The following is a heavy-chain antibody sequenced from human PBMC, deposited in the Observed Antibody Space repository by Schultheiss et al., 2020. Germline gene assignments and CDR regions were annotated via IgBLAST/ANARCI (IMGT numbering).Heavy chain of an antibody. D-gene: IGHD5-12*01. CDR3: ARQWGVATDFDY. CDR2: IYYTGST. CDR1: GGSISSSGYY. Sequence: SETLSLTCTFSGGSISSSGYYWGWIRQPPGKGLEWIGYIYYTGSTNYNPSLKSRVTISLDTSKNQFSLKVSSVTAADTAVYYCARQWGVATDFDYWGQGTLVTVSS. V-gene: IGHV4-61*05. J-gene: IGHJ4*02.